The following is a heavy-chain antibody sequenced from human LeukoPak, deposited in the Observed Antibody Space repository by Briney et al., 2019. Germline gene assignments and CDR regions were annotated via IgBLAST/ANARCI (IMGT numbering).Heavy chain of an antibody. CDR2: ISGSGEST. Sequence: GSLRLSCAASGFTFSSHGMHWVRQAPGRGLEWVSTISGSGESTYYADSVKGRFTISRDNSKNTVYLQLNSLRAEDTAVYFCAKDSATYGRFDYWGQGTLVTVSS. CDR3: AKDSATYGRFDY. D-gene: IGHD3-10*01. V-gene: IGHV3-23*01. CDR1: GFTFSSHG. J-gene: IGHJ4*02.